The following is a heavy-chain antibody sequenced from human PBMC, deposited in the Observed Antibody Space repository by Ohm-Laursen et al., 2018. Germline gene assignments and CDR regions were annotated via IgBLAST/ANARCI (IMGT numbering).Heavy chain of an antibody. CDR1: GGSISFYY. V-gene: IGHV4-4*07. J-gene: IGHJ4*02. Sequence: SQTLSLTCTVSGGSISFYYWSWIRQPAGKGLEWIGRIYSSGSTTYNPSLKSRVTMSVDTPKNQFSLRLSSVTAADTAVYYCARDLYTHSTSGWYFDYWGQGTLVTVSS. CDR2: IYSSGST. CDR3: ARDLYTHSTSGWYFDY. D-gene: IGHD6-19*01.